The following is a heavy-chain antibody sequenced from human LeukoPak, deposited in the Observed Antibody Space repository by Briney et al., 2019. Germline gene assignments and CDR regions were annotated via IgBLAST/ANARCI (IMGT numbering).Heavy chain of an antibody. CDR1: GYTFTSYG. Sequence: ASVKVSCKASGYTFTSYGISWVRQAPGQGLEWMGWISAYNGNTNYAQKLQGRVTMTTDTSTSTAYMELRSLRSDDTAVYYCARGARLNIAVAGTFDYWGQGTLVTVSS. J-gene: IGHJ4*02. V-gene: IGHV1-18*01. CDR3: ARGARLNIAVAGTFDY. CDR2: ISAYNGNT. D-gene: IGHD6-19*01.